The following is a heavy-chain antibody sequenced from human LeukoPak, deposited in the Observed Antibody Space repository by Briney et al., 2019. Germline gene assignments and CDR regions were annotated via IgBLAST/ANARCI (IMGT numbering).Heavy chain of an antibody. J-gene: IGHJ3*02. CDR3: AKVRESTGSGWLQNAFDI. CDR1: GFTFSSYG. Sequence: GRSLRLSCAASGFTFSSYGMHWVRQAPGKGLEWVAFIRYDGSNKYYADSVKGRFTISRDNSKNTLYLQMNSLRAEDTAVYYCAKVRESTGSGWLQNAFDIWGQGTMVTVSS. CDR2: IRYDGSNK. D-gene: IGHD6-19*01. V-gene: IGHV3-30*02.